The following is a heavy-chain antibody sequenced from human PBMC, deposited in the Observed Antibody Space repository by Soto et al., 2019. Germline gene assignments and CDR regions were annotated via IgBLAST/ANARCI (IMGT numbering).Heavy chain of an antibody. J-gene: IGHJ4*02. V-gene: IGHV3-11*01. Sequence: GGSLRLSCTGSGFDFGDYYMSWIRQAPGKGLEWVSYIDSGDGTTYYTDSVKGRFTISRDNAKKTVYLQMSSLRVEDTALYYCVRPYYSSSWFPFDRWGQGTLVTVSS. D-gene: IGHD6-13*01. CDR3: VRPYYSSSWFPFDR. CDR2: IDSGDGTT. CDR1: GFDFGDYY.